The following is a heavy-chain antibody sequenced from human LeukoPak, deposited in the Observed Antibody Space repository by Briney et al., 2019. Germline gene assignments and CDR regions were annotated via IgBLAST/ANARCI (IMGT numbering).Heavy chain of an antibody. CDR3: ARGGITMIVVVKDGPFDY. CDR2: ISSSSSCI. Sequence: GGSLRLSCAASGFTFSSYSMNWVRQAPGKGLEWVSSISSSSSCIYYADSVKGRFTISRDNAENSLYLQMNSLRAEDTAVYYCARGGITMIVVVKDGPFDYWGQGTLVTVSS. CDR1: GFTFSSYS. D-gene: IGHD3-22*01. V-gene: IGHV3-21*01. J-gene: IGHJ4*02.